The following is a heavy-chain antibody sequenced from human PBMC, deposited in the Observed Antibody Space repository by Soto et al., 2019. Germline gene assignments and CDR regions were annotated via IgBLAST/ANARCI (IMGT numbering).Heavy chain of an antibody. CDR3: ARAERGYSYGLIDY. Sequence: GASVEVSCKASGYTFTGYYMHWVRQAPGQGLEWMGWINPNSGGTNYAQKFQGWVTMTRDTSISTAYMELSRLRSDDTAVYYCARAERGYSYGLIDYWGQGTLVTVSS. V-gene: IGHV1-2*04. CDR1: GYTFTGYY. J-gene: IGHJ4*02. CDR2: INPNSGGT. D-gene: IGHD5-18*01.